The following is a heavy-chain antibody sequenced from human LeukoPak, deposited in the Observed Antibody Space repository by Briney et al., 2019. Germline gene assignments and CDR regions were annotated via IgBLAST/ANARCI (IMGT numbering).Heavy chain of an antibody. D-gene: IGHD3-16*01. Sequence: GRSLRLSCAASGFTFDVFAMHWVRHAPGKGLGWVSGISWNSVIIGYADSVKGRFTISRDNAKNSLYLQMNSLRAEDTALYYCAKGGKNYFYYFDYWGQGTLVTVSS. CDR1: GFTFDVFA. CDR3: AKGGKNYFYYFDY. J-gene: IGHJ4*02. CDR2: ISWNSVII. V-gene: IGHV3-9*01.